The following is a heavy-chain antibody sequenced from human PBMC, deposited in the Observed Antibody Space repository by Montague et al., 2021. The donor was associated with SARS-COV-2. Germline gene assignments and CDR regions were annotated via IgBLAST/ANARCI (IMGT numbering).Heavy chain of an antibody. J-gene: IGHJ5*02. Sequence: SETLSLTCAVYGASFSGYYWTWVRQPPGKGLEWIGEIIHSGNTSYNPSLQSRLTMSVDTYTKQFSLRLSSVTAADTAVYFCATGAHIYETRGVRTGWFDPWGQGILVTVSS. CDR3: ATGAHIYETRGVRTGWFDP. V-gene: IGHV4-34*01. D-gene: IGHD7-27*01. CDR2: IIHSGNT. CDR1: GASFSGYY.